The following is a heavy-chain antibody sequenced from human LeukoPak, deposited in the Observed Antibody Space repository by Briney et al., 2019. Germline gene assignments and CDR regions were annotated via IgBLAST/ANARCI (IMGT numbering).Heavy chain of an antibody. V-gene: IGHV3-74*01. D-gene: IGHD6-6*01. CDR2: TSKDGSDT. CDR3: ARGGYSGSYYRFS. J-gene: IGHJ4*02. CDR1: GFTFSDSW. Sequence: PGGSLRLSCAASGFTFSDSWMHWVRQGPGKGPEWLSRTSKDGSDTVYADSAKGRLTASGDNARNTVYLELTNLRPDDTALYYCARGGYSGSYYRFSWGRGTLVTVAS.